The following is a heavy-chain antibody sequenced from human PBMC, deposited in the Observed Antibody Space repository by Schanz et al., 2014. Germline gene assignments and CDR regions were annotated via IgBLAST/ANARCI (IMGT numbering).Heavy chain of an antibody. Sequence: QEQLVESGGGLVQPGGSLRLSCAASGFRVITNYMTWVRQAPGKGLEWVAVISDDGSNHYYPDSVKGRFTISRDNLKNTVYLQMNSLRAGDTAVYYCMAMGRNTSHYFDHWGQGTLVTVSA. V-gene: IGHV3-30*03. CDR3: MAMGRNTSHYFDH. CDR1: GFRVITNY. J-gene: IGHJ4*02. D-gene: IGHD1-1*01. CDR2: ISDDGSNH.